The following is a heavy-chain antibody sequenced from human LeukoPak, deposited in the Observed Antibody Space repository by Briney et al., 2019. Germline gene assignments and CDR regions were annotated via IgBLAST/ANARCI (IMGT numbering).Heavy chain of an antibody. CDR2: IIPIFGTA. J-gene: IGHJ6*02. Sequence: AASVKVPCKASGGTFSSYAISWVRQAPGQGLEWMGGIIPIFGTANYAQKFQGRVTITADESTSTAYMELSSLRSEDTAVYYCARVSPVTTDYYYYGMDVWGQGTTVTVSS. V-gene: IGHV1-69*13. D-gene: IGHD4-17*01. CDR1: GGTFSSYA. CDR3: ARVSPVTTDYYYYGMDV.